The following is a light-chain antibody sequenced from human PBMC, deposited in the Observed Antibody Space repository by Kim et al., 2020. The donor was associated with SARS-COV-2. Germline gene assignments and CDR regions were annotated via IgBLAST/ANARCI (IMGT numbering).Light chain of an antibody. CDR1: KLGDKY. CDR2: RDT. Sequence: VSPGQTASLTCSGDKLGDKYACWYQQKPGQSPVLVIFRDTRRPSGIPERFSGSNSGNTATLTISGTQAMDEADYYCQAWDSSTVVFGGGTQLTVL. CDR3: QAWDSSTVV. V-gene: IGLV3-1*01. J-gene: IGLJ2*01.